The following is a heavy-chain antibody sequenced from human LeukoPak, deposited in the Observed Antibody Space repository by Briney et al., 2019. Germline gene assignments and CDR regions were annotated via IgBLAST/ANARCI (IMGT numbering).Heavy chain of an antibody. V-gene: IGHV4-59*01. Sequence: SETLSFTCTVSGGSISSYYWSWIRQPPGKGLEWIGYIYYSGSTNYNPSLKSRVTISVDTSKNQFSLKLSSVTAADTAVYYCARYDYYDSSGYYDYWGQGTLVTVSS. D-gene: IGHD3-22*01. J-gene: IGHJ4*02. CDR2: IYYSGST. CDR3: ARYDYYDSSGYYDY. CDR1: GGSISSYY.